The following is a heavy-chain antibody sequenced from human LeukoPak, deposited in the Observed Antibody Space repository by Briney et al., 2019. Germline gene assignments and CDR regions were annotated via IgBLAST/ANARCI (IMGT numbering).Heavy chain of an antibody. J-gene: IGHJ3*02. CDR2: IDSDGTRT. Sequence: GGSLRLSCAASEFTFSSYWMHWVRQAPGKGPVWVSRIDSDGTRTTYADSVKGRFTISRDNAKNTLYLQMNRLRAEDTAVYYCAREGIVGATTDAFDIWGQGTMVTVSS. D-gene: IGHD1-26*01. V-gene: IGHV3-74*01. CDR1: EFTFSSYW. CDR3: AREGIVGATTDAFDI.